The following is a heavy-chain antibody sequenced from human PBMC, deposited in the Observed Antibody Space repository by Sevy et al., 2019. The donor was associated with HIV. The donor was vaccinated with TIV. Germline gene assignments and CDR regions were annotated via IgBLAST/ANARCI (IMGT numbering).Heavy chain of an antibody. CDR2: IGTLTDT. Sequence: GGSLRLSCVASGFTFSTYDMHWVRQVTGKGLEWVSGIGTLTDTCYPDSVKGRFIISRENAKNSLYLQMNSLRAGDTAVYYCARACAAAGGKSGPIDAFDIWGQGTLVTVSS. V-gene: IGHV3-13*01. J-gene: IGHJ3*02. CDR1: GFTFSTYD. CDR3: ARACAAAGGKSGPIDAFDI. D-gene: IGHD6-13*01.